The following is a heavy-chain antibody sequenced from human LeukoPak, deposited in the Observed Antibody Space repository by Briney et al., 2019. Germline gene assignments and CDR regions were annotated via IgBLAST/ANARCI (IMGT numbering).Heavy chain of an antibody. J-gene: IGHJ4*02. V-gene: IGHV4-34*01. CDR3: ARGGRRMVRGRDY. Sequence: SETLSLTCAVYGGSFSGYYWSWIRQPPGKGLEWIGEINHSGSTNYNPSLKSRVTISVDTSKNQFSLKLSSVTAADTAVYYCARGGRRMVRGRDYWGQGTLVTVSS. CDR1: GGSFSGYY. D-gene: IGHD3-10*01. CDR2: INHSGST.